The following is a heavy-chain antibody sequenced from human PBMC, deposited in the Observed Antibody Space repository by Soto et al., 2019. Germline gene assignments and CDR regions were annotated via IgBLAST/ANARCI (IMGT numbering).Heavy chain of an antibody. CDR1: GFTFSSYA. J-gene: IGHJ5*02. CDR3: AKDDLYCTNGVCPRVNWFDP. D-gene: IGHD2-8*01. V-gene: IGHV3-23*01. CDR2: ISGSGGST. Sequence: GGSLRLSCAASGFTFSSYAMSWVRQAPGKGLEWVSAISGSGGSTYYADSVKGRFTISRDNSKNTLYLQMNSLRAEDTAVYYCAKDDLYCTNGVCPRVNWFDPWGQGTLVTVSS.